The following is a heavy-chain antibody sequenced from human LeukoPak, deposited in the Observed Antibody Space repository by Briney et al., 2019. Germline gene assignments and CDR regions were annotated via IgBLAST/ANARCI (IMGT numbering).Heavy chain of an antibody. J-gene: IGHJ3*02. V-gene: IGHV1-2*06. CDR3: ARDRGSPDTFEI. CDR1: GYTFTGYY. CDR2: ISPRTGGT. Sequence: ASVKVSCKASGYTFTGYYMHWVRQAPGQRLEWMGRISPRTGGTEYSQKFQGRVTMTSDTSISSVYMELSRLTSDDAAVYYCARDRGSPDTFEIWGQGTMVTVSS.